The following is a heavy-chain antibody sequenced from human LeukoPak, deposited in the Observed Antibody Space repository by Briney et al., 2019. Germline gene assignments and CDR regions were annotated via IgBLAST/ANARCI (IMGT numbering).Heavy chain of an antibody. CDR1: GGSISSYY. V-gene: IGHV4-59*01. D-gene: IGHD4-17*01. J-gene: IGHJ4*02. Sequence: KSSETLSLTCTVSGGSISSYYWSWIRQPPGKGLEWIGYIYYSGSTNYNPSLKSRVTISVDTSKNQFSLKLSSVTAADTAVYYCARLTVTTFGSATLDYWGQGTLVTVSS. CDR3: ARLTVTTFGSATLDY. CDR2: IYYSGST.